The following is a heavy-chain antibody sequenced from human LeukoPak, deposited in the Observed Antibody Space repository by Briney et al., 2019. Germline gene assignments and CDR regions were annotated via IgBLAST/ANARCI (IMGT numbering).Heavy chain of an antibody. CDR3: ARDSGYYTNPYYFDY. CDR2: MYASGIT. CDR1: GGSISSYY. V-gene: IGHV4-4*07. J-gene: IGHJ4*02. D-gene: IGHD3-3*01. Sequence: SETLSLTCAVYGGSISSYYWSWIRQPAGKGLEWIGRMYASGITNYNPSLKSRVTMSVDTSKNQFSLKLSSVTAADTAVYYCARDSGYYTNPYYFDYWGQGTLVTVSS.